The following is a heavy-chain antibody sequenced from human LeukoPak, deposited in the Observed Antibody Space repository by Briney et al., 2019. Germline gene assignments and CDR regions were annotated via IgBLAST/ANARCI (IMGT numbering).Heavy chain of an antibody. V-gene: IGHV4-39*07. CDR2: IYYSGST. D-gene: IGHD6-13*01. J-gene: IGHJ4*02. Sequence: PSETLSLTCTVSGGSISSSSYYWGWIRQPPGKGLEWIGSIYYSGSTYYNPSLKSRVTISVDKSKNQFSLKLSSVTAADTAVYYCARDLMRGIAAAGPNWGQGTLVTVSS. CDR3: ARDLMRGIAAAGPN. CDR1: GGSISSSSYY.